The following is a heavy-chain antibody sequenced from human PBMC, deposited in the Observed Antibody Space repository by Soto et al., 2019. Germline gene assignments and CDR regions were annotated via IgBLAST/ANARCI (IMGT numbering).Heavy chain of an antibody. D-gene: IGHD3-10*01. V-gene: IGHV4-30-2*01. CDR3: ARLAGETTFDY. Sequence: TLSLTCTVSGGSISSYYWSWIRQPPGKGLEWIGYIYHSGSTYYNPSLKSRVTISVDRSKNQFSLKLSSVTAADTAVYYCARLAGETTFDYWGQGTLVTVSS. CDR1: GGSISSYY. CDR2: IYHSGST. J-gene: IGHJ4*02.